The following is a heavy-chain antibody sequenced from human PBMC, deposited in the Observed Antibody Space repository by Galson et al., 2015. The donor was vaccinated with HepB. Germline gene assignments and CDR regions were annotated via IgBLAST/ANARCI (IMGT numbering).Heavy chain of an antibody. D-gene: IGHD2-8*02. CDR2: LPAGPGPP. CDR3: AREIFRGALGGVSYSHGLDV. J-gene: IGHJ6*02. Sequence: SVKVSCKASGYTFSSYGLQWVRPAPGPRLAWLGWLPAGPGPPPSSQPFPGRVTIPRDTSAPPTHLEFRRLRSADRAVSYCAREIFRGALGGVSYSHGLDVWGQGTTVTVSS. V-gene: IGHV1-3*01. CDR1: GYTFSSYG.